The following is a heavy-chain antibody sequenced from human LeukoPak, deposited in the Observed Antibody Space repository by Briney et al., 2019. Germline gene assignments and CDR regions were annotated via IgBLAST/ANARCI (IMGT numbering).Heavy chain of an antibody. Sequence: ASVKVSCKASGYTFTGYYMHWVRQAPGQGLEWMGWINPNSGGTSYAQKFQGRVTMTRDTSISTAYMELSRLRSDDTAVYYCARAKRITMVRGVMSWFDPWGQGTLVTVSS. V-gene: IGHV1-2*02. CDR1: GYTFTGYY. J-gene: IGHJ5*02. CDR2: INPNSGGT. CDR3: ARAKRITMVRGVMSWFDP. D-gene: IGHD3-10*01.